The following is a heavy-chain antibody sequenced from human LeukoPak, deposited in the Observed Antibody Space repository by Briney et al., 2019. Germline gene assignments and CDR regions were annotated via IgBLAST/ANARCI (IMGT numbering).Heavy chain of an antibody. CDR2: ISAYNGNT. CDR3: AKDGDYYGSGGFDY. V-gene: IGHV1-18*01. Sequence: GASVKVSCKASGYTFITYGISWVRQAPGQGLEWMGWISAYNGNTNYAQKLQGRVTMTTDTSTSTAYMEVRSLRSDDTAVYYCAKDGDYYGSGGFDYWGQGTLVTVSS. J-gene: IGHJ4*02. D-gene: IGHD3-10*01. CDR1: GYTFITYG.